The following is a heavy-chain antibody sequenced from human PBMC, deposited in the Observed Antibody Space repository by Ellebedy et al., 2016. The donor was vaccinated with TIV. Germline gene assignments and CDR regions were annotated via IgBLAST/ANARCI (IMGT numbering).Heavy chain of an antibody. Sequence: PGGSLRLSCAASGFSVADSNMTWVRQAPGKGLEWVANIVQDGSETHYVDSVKGRFFISRDNAKNSLFLQMNSLRADDAAVYYCVRVPESRGQKTNLHGLPRVSFYFYSYMDVWGTGTTVTVSS. V-gene: IGHV3-7*01. CDR3: VRVPESRGQKTNLHGLPRVSFYFYSYMDV. CDR1: GFSVADSN. J-gene: IGHJ6*03. CDR2: IVQDGSET. D-gene: IGHD2-15*01.